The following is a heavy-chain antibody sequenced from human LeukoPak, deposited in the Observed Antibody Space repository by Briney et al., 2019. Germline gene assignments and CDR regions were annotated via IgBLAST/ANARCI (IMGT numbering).Heavy chain of an antibody. CDR3: ARGDILTGNHNDY. D-gene: IGHD3-9*01. Sequence: GASVRVSCKASGYTFTGYDINWVRQATGQGLAWMGWMNPNSGNTGCAQKFQGRVTMTRNTSISTAYMELSSLRSEDTAVYYCARGDILTGNHNDYWGQGTLVTVSS. CDR1: GYTFTGYD. CDR2: MNPNSGNT. J-gene: IGHJ4*02. V-gene: IGHV1-8*01.